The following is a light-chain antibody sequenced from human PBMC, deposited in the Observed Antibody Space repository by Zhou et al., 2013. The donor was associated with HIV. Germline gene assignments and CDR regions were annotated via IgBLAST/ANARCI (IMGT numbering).Light chain of an antibody. CDR2: AAS. V-gene: IGKV1-13*02. J-gene: IGKJ2*03. CDR3: QQYSSYPPYS. Sequence: AIQLTQSPSSLSASVGDRVTITCRASQGISSALAWYQQKPGKAPKLLIYAASSLQSGVPSRFSGSGSGTDFTLTISCLQSEDFATYYCQQYSSYPPYSFGQGTKLEIK. CDR1: QGISSA.